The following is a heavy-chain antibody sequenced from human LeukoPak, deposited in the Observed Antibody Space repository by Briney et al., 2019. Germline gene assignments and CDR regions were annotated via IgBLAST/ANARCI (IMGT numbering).Heavy chain of an antibody. CDR1: GFTFSSYA. V-gene: IGHV3-23*01. D-gene: IGHD3-22*01. CDR3: AREWGFYDSSGCLDY. J-gene: IGHJ4*02. Sequence: GGSLRLSCAASGFTFSSYAMSWVRQAPGKGLEWVSAISGSGGSTYYADSVKGRFTISRDNSKNTLYLQMNSLRAEDTAVYYCAREWGFYDSSGCLDYWGQGTLVTVSS. CDR2: ISGSGGST.